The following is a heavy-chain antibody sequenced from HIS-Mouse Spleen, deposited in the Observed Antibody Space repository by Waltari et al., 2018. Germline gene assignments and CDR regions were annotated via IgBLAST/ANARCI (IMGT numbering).Heavy chain of an antibody. Sequence: QVQLQESGPGLVKPSETLSLTCTVSGGSISSYYWRWIRQPAGKGLEWSGRIYTSGSTNYNPSLKSRVTMSVDTSKNQFSLKLSSVTAADTAVYYCARDIVVVPAAPCYYYGMDVWGQGTTVTVSS. CDR3: ARDIVVVPAAPCYYYGMDV. CDR1: GGSISSYY. V-gene: IGHV4-4*07. D-gene: IGHD2-2*01. J-gene: IGHJ6*02. CDR2: IYTSGST.